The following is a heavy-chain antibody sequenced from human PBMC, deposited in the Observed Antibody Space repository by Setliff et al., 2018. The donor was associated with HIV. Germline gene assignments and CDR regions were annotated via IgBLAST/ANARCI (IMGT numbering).Heavy chain of an antibody. D-gene: IGHD3-10*01. Sequence: SVKVSCKASGFTFTDSAVQWVRQTRGQRLEWIGWIVVGRGNTNYAQQFQGRVTITRDMSTSTAYMELSSLRSEDTAVYYWVADPSISMVRGLILGSTFDIWGQGAVVTVSS. CDR1: GFTFTDSA. CDR2: IVVGRGNT. CDR3: VADPSISMVRGLILGSTFDI. J-gene: IGHJ3*02. V-gene: IGHV1-58*01.